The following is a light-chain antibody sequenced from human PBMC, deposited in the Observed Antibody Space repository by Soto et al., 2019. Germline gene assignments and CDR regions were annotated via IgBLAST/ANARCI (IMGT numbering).Light chain of an antibody. CDR2: KAS. V-gene: IGKV1-5*03. CDR3: QQYDKYWT. CDR1: QSISGL. Sequence: DIQMTQFPSTLSASVGDRVTITCRASQSISGLLAWYQQRPGKAPKLLIYKASHLERGVPPRFSGSGSGTDFTLTISSLQPDDCATYYCQQYDKYWTFGQGTKVDI. J-gene: IGKJ1*01.